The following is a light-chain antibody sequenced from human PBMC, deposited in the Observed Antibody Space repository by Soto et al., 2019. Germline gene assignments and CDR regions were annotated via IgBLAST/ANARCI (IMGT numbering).Light chain of an antibody. J-gene: IGKJ4*01. Sequence: AIQMTQFPSSLSASVGDRVTITCRASQDIRSDLGWYQQRPGKAPQLLIYATSSLQSRVPSRFSGSGSGTDFTLTITSLQPEDFATYHCLQDNKYPLTFGGGTKVEI. V-gene: IGKV1-6*01. CDR1: QDIRSD. CDR2: ATS. CDR3: LQDNKYPLT.